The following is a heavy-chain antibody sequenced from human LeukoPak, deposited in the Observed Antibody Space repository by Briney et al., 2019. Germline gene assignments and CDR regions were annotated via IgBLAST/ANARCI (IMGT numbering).Heavy chain of an antibody. Sequence: GGSLRLSCAASEFTFSSYWMTWVRQAPGKGLEWVANIKEDGSEKYYEDSVEGRFTISRDNTKNLLYLEMNRLRAEDTAVYYCARYRLVWLPPPVFDYWGQGTLVTVSS. J-gene: IGHJ4*02. CDR3: ARYRLVWLPPPVFDY. V-gene: IGHV3-7*01. CDR1: EFTFSSYW. CDR2: IKEDGSEK. D-gene: IGHD6-19*01.